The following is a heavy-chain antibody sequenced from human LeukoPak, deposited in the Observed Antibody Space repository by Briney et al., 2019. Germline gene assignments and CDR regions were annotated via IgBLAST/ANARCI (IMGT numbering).Heavy chain of an antibody. V-gene: IGHV3-23*01. CDR3: AKDLYSSY. D-gene: IGHD2-21*01. CDR2: ISGSGRST. Sequence: GGSLRLSCAASGFTFSNYAVNWVRQSPGKGLEWVSGISGSGRSTSYADSVKGRFTISRDNSKNTLYLQMNSLRAEDTAVYYCAKDLYSSYWGQGTLVTVSS. CDR1: GFTFSNYA. J-gene: IGHJ4*02.